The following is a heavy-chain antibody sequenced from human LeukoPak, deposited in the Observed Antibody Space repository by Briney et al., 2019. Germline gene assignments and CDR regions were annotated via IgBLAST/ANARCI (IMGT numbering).Heavy chain of an antibody. CDR1: GYTFTSFD. Sequence: GASVKVSCKTSGYTFTSFDINWVRQATGQGLEWMGWINPNSGFTYSVQKFQGRVTMTRNTSTSTAYMELSSLRSEDTAVYYCARDHCSSTSCYGGGIEGYFDYWGQGTLVTVSS. D-gene: IGHD2-2*01. J-gene: IGHJ4*02. CDR2: INPNSGFT. V-gene: IGHV1-8*01. CDR3: ARDHCSSTSCYGGGIEGYFDY.